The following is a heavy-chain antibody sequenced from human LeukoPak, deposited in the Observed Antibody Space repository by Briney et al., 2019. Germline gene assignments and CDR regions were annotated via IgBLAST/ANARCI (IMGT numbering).Heavy chain of an antibody. Sequence: GGSLRLSCTASGFTFGDYAMSWFRQAPGKGLEWVGFIRSKAYGGTTEYAASVKGRFTISRDDSKSIAYLQMNSLKTEDTAVYYCTRDLEYYDILTGPGPGFDYWGQGTLVTVSS. V-gene: IGHV3-49*03. D-gene: IGHD3-9*01. CDR3: TRDLEYYDILTGPGPGFDY. J-gene: IGHJ4*02. CDR1: GFTFGDYA. CDR2: IRSKAYGGTT.